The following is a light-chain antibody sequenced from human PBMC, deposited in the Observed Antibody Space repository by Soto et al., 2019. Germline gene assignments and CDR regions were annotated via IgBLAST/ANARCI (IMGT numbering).Light chain of an antibody. CDR3: SSYTSSSTLDKV. Sequence: LTQPASVSGSPGQSITISCTGTSSDVGGYNYVSWYQQHPGKAPKLMIYEVSNRPSGVSNRFSGSKSGNTASLTISGLQAEDEADYYCSSYTSSSTLDKVFGTGTKVTVL. CDR1: SSDVGGYNY. J-gene: IGLJ1*01. CDR2: EVS. V-gene: IGLV2-14*01.